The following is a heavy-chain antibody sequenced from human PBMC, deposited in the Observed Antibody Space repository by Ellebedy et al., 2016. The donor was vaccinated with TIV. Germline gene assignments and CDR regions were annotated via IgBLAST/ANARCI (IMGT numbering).Heavy chain of an antibody. CDR3: ARSEGGSSGFDY. D-gene: IGHD6-6*01. CDR1: GYSFSIYW. CDR2: IYPGDSDT. V-gene: IGHV5-51*01. Sequence: GESLKISCKGSGYSFSIYWIAWVRQMPGKGLEWMGIIYPGDSDTRYSPSFQGQVTTSVDKSISAAYLQWRSLKASDTAMSYCARSEGGSSGFDYWGQGSLVTVSS. J-gene: IGHJ4*02.